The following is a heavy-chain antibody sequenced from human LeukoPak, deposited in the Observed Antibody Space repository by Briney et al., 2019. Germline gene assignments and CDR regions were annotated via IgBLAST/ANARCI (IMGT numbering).Heavy chain of an antibody. CDR1: GFTFNNYK. CDR2: ITSTSNDK. CDR3: ARDYCIDGYPPGY. D-gene: IGHD5-24*01. Sequence: PGGSLRLSCAASGFTFNNYKMNWVRQAPGKGLEWVSSITSTSNDKYYADSVKGRFTVSRDNAKNSLYLQMNSLRAEDTAVYYCARDYCIDGYPPGYWGQGTRVTVSP. V-gene: IGHV3-21*01. J-gene: IGHJ4*02.